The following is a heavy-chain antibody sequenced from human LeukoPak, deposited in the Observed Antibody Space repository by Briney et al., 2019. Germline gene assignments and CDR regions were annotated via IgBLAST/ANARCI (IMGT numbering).Heavy chain of an antibody. CDR3: AKGQNWVSVYFDY. D-gene: IGHD7-27*01. CDR1: ELTFSNYG. Sequence: GRSLRLSCAPSELTFSNYGMSWVRQAPGKGLEWVAAIVRDGVNTMYADSVKGRLTISRDNSKSTLYLQMNSLRAEDTAVYYCAKGQNWVSVYFDYWGQGTLVSVSS. J-gene: IGHJ4*02. V-gene: IGHV3-23*01. CDR2: IVRDGVNT.